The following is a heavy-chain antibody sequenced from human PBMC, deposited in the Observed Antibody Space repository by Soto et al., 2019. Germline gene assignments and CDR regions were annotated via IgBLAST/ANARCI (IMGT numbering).Heavy chain of an antibody. CDR3: AIGGNVLRFLEWFSNYYYGMDV. Sequence: PSETLSLTCAVYGGSFSGYYWSGIRQPPGKGLEWIGEINHSGSTNYNPSFKSRVTISVDTSKNQFSLKLSSVTAADTAVYYCAIGGNVLRFLEWFSNYYYGMDVWGQGTTVTVSS. D-gene: IGHD3-3*01. CDR1: GGSFSGYY. V-gene: IGHV4-34*01. CDR2: INHSGST. J-gene: IGHJ6*02.